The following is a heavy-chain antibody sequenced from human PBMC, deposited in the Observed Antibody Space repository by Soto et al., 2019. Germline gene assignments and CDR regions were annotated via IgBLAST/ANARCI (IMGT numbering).Heavy chain of an antibody. CDR1: GGSISGSAYY. J-gene: IGHJ4*02. V-gene: IGHV4-39*01. D-gene: IGHD3-10*01. CDR3: ARRWFGAAQGIGYFDN. Sequence: QLQLHESGPGLVKASETLSLTCTVSGGSISGSAYYWGWFRQPPGKGLEWIGSIYYRGSTYYNPSLKSRVTMSVDTSNNQFSLMVSLVTAADTAVYYCARRWFGAAQGIGYFDNWGQGTLVTVSS. CDR2: IYYRGST.